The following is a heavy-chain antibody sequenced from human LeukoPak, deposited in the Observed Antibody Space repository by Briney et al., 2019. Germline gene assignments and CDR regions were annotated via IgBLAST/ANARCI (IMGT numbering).Heavy chain of an antibody. CDR2: INHSGST. CDR1: GGSLSGYY. V-gene: IGHV4-34*01. J-gene: IGHJ5*02. Sequence: KTSETLSLTCAVYGGSLSGYYWSWIRQPPGKGLEWIGEINHSGSTNYNPSLKSRVTISVDTSKNQFSLKLSSVTAADTAVYYCARQVVPAASSWFDPWGQGTLVTVSS. D-gene: IGHD2-2*01. CDR3: ARQVVPAASSWFDP.